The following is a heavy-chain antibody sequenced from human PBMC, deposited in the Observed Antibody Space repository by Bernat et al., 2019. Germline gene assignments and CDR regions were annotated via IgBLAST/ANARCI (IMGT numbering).Heavy chain of an antibody. J-gene: IGHJ1*01. V-gene: IGHV1-69*01. CDR2: IIPIFGTA. D-gene: IGHD4-17*01. CDR1: GGTFSSYA. Sequence: QVQLVQSGAEVKKPGSSVKVSCKASGGTFSSYAISWVRQAPGQGLEWVGGIIPIFGTANYAQKFQGRVTTTADDSTRTAYMKLSSLRAEDTAMYYCASPGTTVTTRYFPHWGQGTLVTVSS. CDR3: ASPGTTVTTRYFPH.